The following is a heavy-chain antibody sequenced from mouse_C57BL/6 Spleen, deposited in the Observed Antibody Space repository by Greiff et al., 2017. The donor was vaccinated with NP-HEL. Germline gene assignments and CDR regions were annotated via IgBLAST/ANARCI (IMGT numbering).Heavy chain of an antibody. CDR3: ARSGYYDFSSWLAY. Sequence: EVQLQQSGPELVKPGASVKISCKASGYTFTDYYMNWVKQSHGKSLEWIGDINPNNGGTSYNQKFKGKATLTVDKSSSTAYMELRSLTSEDSAVYYCARSGYYDFSSWLAYWGQGTLVTVSA. V-gene: IGHV1-26*01. CDR2: INPNNGGT. D-gene: IGHD2-4*01. J-gene: IGHJ3*01. CDR1: GYTFTDYY.